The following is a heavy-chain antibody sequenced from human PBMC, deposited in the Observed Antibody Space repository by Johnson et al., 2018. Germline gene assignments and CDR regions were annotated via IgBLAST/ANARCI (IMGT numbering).Heavy chain of an antibody. Sequence: VQLGESGPRLVKPAQTLSLTCTVSGASISRGDFYWSWIRQYPGKGLEWIGYIFNSGITYYNPSLESRLTISIDTSKSQFSLKLDSVTAADTAVYYCARDHEITSAAGAFHIWGQGTMVTVSS. V-gene: IGHV4-31*03. CDR3: ARDHEITSAAGAFHI. D-gene: IGHD1-14*01. CDR1: GASISRGDFY. J-gene: IGHJ3*02. CDR2: IFNSGIT.